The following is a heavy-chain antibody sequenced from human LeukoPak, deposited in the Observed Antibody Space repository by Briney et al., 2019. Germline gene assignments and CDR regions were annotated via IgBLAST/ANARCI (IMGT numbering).Heavy chain of an antibody. V-gene: IGHV4-59*08. J-gene: IGHJ4*02. CDR3: ARHGIVGATPNFDY. Sequence: PSQTLSLTCTVSGGSISSDYWSWIRQPPGKGLEWIGYIYYSGRTNYSPTLKSRVTISVDTSKNQFSLKLSSVTAADTAVYYCARHGIVGATPNFDYWGQGTLVTVSS. D-gene: IGHD1-26*01. CDR2: IYYSGRT. CDR1: GGSISSDY.